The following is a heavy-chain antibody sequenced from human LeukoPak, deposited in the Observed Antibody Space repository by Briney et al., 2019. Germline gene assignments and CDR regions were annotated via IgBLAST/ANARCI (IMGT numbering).Heavy chain of an antibody. CDR1: GFTFSSYA. Sequence: GGSLRLSCAASGFTFSSYAMSWVRQAPGKGLEWVSAISDSGGSTYYADSVKGRFTISRDNSKNTLYLQMNSLRAEDTAVYYCAKVSTIFGVGEFDYWGQGTLVTVSS. V-gene: IGHV3-23*01. CDR3: AKVSTIFGVGEFDY. J-gene: IGHJ4*02. CDR2: ISDSGGST. D-gene: IGHD3-3*01.